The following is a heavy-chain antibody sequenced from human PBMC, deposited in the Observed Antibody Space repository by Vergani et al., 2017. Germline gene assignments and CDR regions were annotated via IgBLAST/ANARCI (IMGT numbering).Heavy chain of an antibody. J-gene: IGHJ4*02. Sequence: QVQLRESGPGLMKPSQTLSLTCTVSNGSISGGTYYWSWIRQHPGKGLEWLGNIFHSGSAYYNPSLKSRLSISIETSKNLFSLKLSSVTSADTSMYYCARYSPITGELDFWGQGTLFTVSS. CDR2: IFHSGSA. CDR1: NGSISGGTYY. V-gene: IGHV4-31*03. D-gene: IGHD3-10*01. CDR3: ARYSPITGELDF.